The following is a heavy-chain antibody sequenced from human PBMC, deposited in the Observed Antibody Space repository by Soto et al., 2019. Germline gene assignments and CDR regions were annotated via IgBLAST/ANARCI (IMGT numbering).Heavy chain of an antibody. V-gene: IGHV3-21*01. Sequence: EVQLVESGGGLVKPGGSLRLSCAASGFTFSSYSMNWVRQAPGKGLEWVSSISSSSSYIYYADSVKGRFTISRDNAKNSLYLQMKSLRAEDTAVYYCARDKYSGYETDAFDIWGQGTMVTVSS. CDR1: GFTFSSYS. CDR3: ARDKYSGYETDAFDI. J-gene: IGHJ3*02. CDR2: ISSSSSYI. D-gene: IGHD5-12*01.